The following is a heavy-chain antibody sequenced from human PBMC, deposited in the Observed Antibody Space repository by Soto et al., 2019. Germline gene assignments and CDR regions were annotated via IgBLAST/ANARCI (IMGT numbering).Heavy chain of an antibody. J-gene: IGHJ3*02. CDR2: IHHSGST. CDR3: ERDRYGSGDAFDI. V-gene: IGHV4-4*02. Sequence: SETLSLTCTLSGGSMNSSNWWSWVRQPPGKGLEWIGEIHHSGSTNYNPSLKSRVTISVDKSKNQFSLKLTSVTAADTAVYYCERDRYGSGDAFDIWGQGTMVT. D-gene: IGHD3-10*01. CDR1: GGSMNSSNW.